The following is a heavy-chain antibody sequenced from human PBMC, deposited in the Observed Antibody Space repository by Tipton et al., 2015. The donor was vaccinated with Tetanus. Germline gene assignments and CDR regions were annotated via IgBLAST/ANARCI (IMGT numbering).Heavy chain of an antibody. J-gene: IGHJ4*02. CDR2: IYYSGST. Sequence: LRLSCAVSGASINDSPYFWNWFRQLPGKGLEWIGYIYYSGSTFYNPSLKSRLTMSVDTSKNQFSLKLTSVTAADTAVYYCARGTGDYWGQGTLVTVSS. CDR1: GASINDSPYF. D-gene: IGHD1-14*01. CDR3: ARGTGDY. V-gene: IGHV4-31*02.